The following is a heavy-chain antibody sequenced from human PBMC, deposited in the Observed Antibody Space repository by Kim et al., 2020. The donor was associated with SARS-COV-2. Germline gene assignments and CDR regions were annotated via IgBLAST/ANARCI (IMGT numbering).Heavy chain of an antibody. V-gene: IGHV3-21*01. D-gene: IGHD3-10*01. Sequence: GGSLRLSCAVFEFTLNSYSMTWVRQGPGKGLEWVSFISGSGSHIYYADSVKGRFTISRDNAKKSLFLQMNSLRVEDTAMYYCARVASSQIFWFGESPGHFALWGRGTPVTVSS. CDR1: EFTLNSYS. CDR2: ISGSGSHI. CDR3: ARVASSQIFWFGESPGHFAL. J-gene: IGHJ2*01.